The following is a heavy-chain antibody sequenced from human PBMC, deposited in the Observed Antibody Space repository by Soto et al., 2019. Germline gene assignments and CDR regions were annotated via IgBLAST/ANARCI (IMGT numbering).Heavy chain of an antibody. Sequence: ASVKVSCKASGYTFTSYDINWVRQATGQGLEWMGWMNPNSGNTGYAQKFQGRVTMTRNTSISTAYMELSSLRSEDTAVYYCARGFYGSGRDYYYMDVWGKGTTVTVSS. J-gene: IGHJ6*03. D-gene: IGHD3-10*01. V-gene: IGHV1-8*01. CDR1: GYTFTSYD. CDR3: ARGFYGSGRDYYYMDV. CDR2: MNPNSGNT.